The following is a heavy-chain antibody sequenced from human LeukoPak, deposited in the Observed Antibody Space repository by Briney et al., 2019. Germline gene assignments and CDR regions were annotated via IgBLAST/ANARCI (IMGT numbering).Heavy chain of an antibody. CDR1: GFTFSSYT. Sequence: GGSLRLSCAASGFTFSSYTMTWVRQAPGKGLEWVSGITSGGSKYYADSVKGRFTISRDNSKYSLYLQMNSLRAEDTAVYYCAKLPDSSGYHYFDYWGQGTLVTVSS. CDR2: ITSGGSK. V-gene: IGHV3-23*01. J-gene: IGHJ4*02. CDR3: AKLPDSSGYHYFDY. D-gene: IGHD3-22*01.